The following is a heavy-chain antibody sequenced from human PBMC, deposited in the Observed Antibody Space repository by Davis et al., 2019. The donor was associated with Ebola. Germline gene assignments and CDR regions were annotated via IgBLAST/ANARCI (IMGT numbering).Heavy chain of an antibody. CDR2: ISSSSSYI. CDR1: GFTFSSYS. D-gene: IGHD6-6*01. CDR3: AKDRGSSSHFDS. Sequence: GESLKISCAASGFTFSSYSMNWVRQAPGKGLEWVSSISSSSSYIYYADSVKGRFTISRDSSKNMLFLQMNSLRAEDTAVYYCAKDRGSSSHFDSWGQGTLVTVSS. V-gene: IGHV3-21*04. J-gene: IGHJ4*02.